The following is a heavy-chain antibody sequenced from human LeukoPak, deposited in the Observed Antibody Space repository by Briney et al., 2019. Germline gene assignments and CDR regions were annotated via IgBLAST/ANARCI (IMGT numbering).Heavy chain of an antibody. V-gene: IGHV1-69*05. D-gene: IGHD5-24*01. Sequence: SVKVSCKASGGTFSSYAISWVRQAPGQGLEWMGGIIPIFGTANYAQKFQGRVTITTDESTSTAYMELSSLRSEDTAVYYCARDQMATMSYFDYWGQGTLVTVSS. CDR2: IIPIFGTA. J-gene: IGHJ4*02. CDR1: GGTFSSYA. CDR3: ARDQMATMSYFDY.